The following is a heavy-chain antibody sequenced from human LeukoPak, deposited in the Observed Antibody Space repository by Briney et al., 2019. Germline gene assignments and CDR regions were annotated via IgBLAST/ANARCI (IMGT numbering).Heavy chain of an antibody. CDR3: ASSIGTTEDYFDY. D-gene: IGHD1-1*01. CDR2: ISYDGSNK. CDR1: GFTFSSYA. V-gene: IGHV3-30*09. Sequence: PGGSLRLSCAASGFTFSSYAMHWVRQAPGEGLEWVAVISYDGSNKYYADSVKGRFAISRDNSKNTLYLQMNSLRPEDTAVYYCASSIGTTEDYFDYWGQGTLVTVSS. J-gene: IGHJ4*02.